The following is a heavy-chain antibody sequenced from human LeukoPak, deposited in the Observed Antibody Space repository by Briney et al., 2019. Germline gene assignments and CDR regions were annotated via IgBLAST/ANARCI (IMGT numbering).Heavy chain of an antibody. Sequence: WASVKVSCKASGYTFTGYYMHWVRQAPGQGLEWMGWINPDSGGTNYAQKFQGRVTMTRDTSISTAYMELSRLRSDDTAVYYCASSLYYDFWSGYYGFDPWGQGTLVTVSS. V-gene: IGHV1-2*02. D-gene: IGHD3-3*01. CDR3: ASSLYYDFWSGYYGFDP. CDR2: INPDSGGT. CDR1: GYTFTGYY. J-gene: IGHJ5*02.